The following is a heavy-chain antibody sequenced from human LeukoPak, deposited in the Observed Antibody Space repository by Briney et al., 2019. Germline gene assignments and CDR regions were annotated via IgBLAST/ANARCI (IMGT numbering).Heavy chain of an antibody. D-gene: IGHD3-10*01. J-gene: IGHJ4*02. V-gene: IGHV4-4*07. CDR1: GGSISSYY. CDR2: IYTSGST. Sequence: SETLSLTCTVSGGSISSYYWSWIRQPAGKGLEWIGRIYTSGSTNYNPSLKSRVTMPVDTSKNQFSLKLSSVTAADTAVYYCARERRITMVQGVINVPDYWGQGTLVTVSS. CDR3: ARERRITMVQGVINVPDY.